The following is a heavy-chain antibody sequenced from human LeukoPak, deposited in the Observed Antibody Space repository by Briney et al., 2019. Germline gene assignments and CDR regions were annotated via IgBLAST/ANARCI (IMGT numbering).Heavy chain of an antibody. Sequence: GASVKASCKASGYTFTGYYMHWVRQAPGQGLEWMGWINPNSGGTNYAQKFQGRVTMTRDTSISTAYMELSRLRSDDTAIYYCARSLEVEVAASWFDPWGQGTLVIVSS. J-gene: IGHJ5*02. D-gene: IGHD2-15*01. CDR2: INPNSGGT. CDR1: GYTFTGYY. V-gene: IGHV1-2*02. CDR3: ARSLEVEVAASWFDP.